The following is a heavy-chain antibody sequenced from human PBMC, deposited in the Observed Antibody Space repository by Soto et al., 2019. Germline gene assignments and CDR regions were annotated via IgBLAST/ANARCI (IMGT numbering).Heavy chain of an antibody. CDR1: GFTFSSYG. Sequence: PGGSLRLSCAASGFTFSSYGMHWVRQAPGKGLEWVAVISYDGSNKYYADSVKGRFTISRDNSKNTLYLQMNSLRAEDTAVYYCAKDRVAVAGLNYYYYYGMDVWGQGTTVTVSS. CDR3: AKDRVAVAGLNYYYYYGMDV. CDR2: ISYDGSNK. V-gene: IGHV3-30*18. J-gene: IGHJ6*02. D-gene: IGHD6-19*01.